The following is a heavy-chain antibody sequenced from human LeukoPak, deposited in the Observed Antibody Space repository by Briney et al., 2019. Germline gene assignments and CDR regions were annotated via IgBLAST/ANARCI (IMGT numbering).Heavy chain of an antibody. V-gene: IGHV3-73*01. CDR1: GFTFSGSA. CDR3: TSTYYYDSSGNRNDY. J-gene: IGHJ4*02. CDR2: IRSKANSYAT. D-gene: IGHD3-22*01. Sequence: GGSLRPSCAASGFTFSGSAMHWVRQASGKGLEWVGRIRSKANSYATAYAASVKGRFTISRDDSKNTAYLQMNSLKTEDTAVYYCTSTYYYDSSGNRNDYWGQGTLVTVSS.